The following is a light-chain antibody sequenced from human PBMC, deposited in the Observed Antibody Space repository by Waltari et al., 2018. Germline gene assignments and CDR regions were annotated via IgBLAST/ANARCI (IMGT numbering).Light chain of an antibody. CDR1: QSVLYSSNNKNY. CDR2: WAS. J-gene: IGKJ1*01. Sequence: INCKSSQSVLYSSNNKNYLAWYQQKPGQPPKLLIYWASTRESGVPDRFSGSGSGTDFTLTISSLQAEDVAVYYCQQYYSTPWTFGQWTKVEIK. CDR3: QQYYSTPWT. V-gene: IGKV4-1*01.